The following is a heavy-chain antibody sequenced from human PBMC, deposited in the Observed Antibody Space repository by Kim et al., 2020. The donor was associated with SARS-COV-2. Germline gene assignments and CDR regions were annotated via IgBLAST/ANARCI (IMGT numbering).Heavy chain of an antibody. V-gene: IGHV4-39*01. Sequence: PSLKSRVTISGDTSKNQFSLKLSSVTAADTAVYYCARASGSYYHWYFDLWGRGTLVTVSS. D-gene: IGHD1-26*01. CDR3: ARASGSYYHWYFDL. J-gene: IGHJ2*01.